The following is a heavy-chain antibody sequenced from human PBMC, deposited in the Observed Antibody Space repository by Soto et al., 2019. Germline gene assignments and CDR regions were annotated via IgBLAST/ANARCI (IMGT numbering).Heavy chain of an antibody. Sequence: GGSMRLSSSASGFTVSSNYMSWVRQAPGKGLEWVSVIYSGGSTYYADSVKGRFTISRDNSKNTLYLQMNSLRAEDTAVYYCARVLVQPSYYYYYGMDVWGQGTTVTVS. CDR1: GFTVSSNY. V-gene: IGHV3-53*01. D-gene: IGHD2-8*02. CDR2: IYSGGST. J-gene: IGHJ6*02. CDR3: ARVLVQPSYYYYYGMDV.